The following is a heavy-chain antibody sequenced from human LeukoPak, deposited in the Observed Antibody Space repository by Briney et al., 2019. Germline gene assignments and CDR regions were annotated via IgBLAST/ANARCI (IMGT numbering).Heavy chain of an antibody. CDR3: ARLGHYGSGSYYDY. D-gene: IGHD3-10*01. CDR1: GFTFSSYA. Sequence: GGSLRLSCAASGFTFSSYAMHWVRQAPGKGLEWVAVISYDGSNKYYADSVKGRFTISRDNSKNTLYLQMNSLRAEDTAVYYCARLGHYGSGSYYDYWGQGTLVTVSS. CDR2: ISYDGSNK. J-gene: IGHJ4*02. V-gene: IGHV3-30*04.